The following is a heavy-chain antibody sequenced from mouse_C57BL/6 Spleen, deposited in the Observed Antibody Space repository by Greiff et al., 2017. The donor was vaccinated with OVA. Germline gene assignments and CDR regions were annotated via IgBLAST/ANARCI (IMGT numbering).Heavy chain of an antibody. CDR2: IYPGDGDT. CDR3: ARSPYGSSYAWFAY. D-gene: IGHD1-1*01. Sequence: QVQLQQSGAELVKPGASVKISCKASGYAFSSYWMNWVKQRPGKGLEWIGQIYPGDGDTNYNGKFKGKATLTADKSSSTAYMQLSSLTSEDSAVYFCARSPYGSSYAWFAYWGQGTLVTVSA. V-gene: IGHV1-80*01. J-gene: IGHJ3*01. CDR1: GYAFSSYW.